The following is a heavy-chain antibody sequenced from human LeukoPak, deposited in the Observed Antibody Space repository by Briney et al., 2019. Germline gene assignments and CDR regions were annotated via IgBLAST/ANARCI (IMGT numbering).Heavy chain of an antibody. J-gene: IGHJ5*02. Sequence: PSQTLSLTCTVSGGSISRGTFYWSWIRQPAGKGLEWIGRIYTSGSTSYNPSLDSRVSISVDTSRNQFSLKLSSVTAADTAVYYCARGSPLLRRGYNWFDPWGQGTLVTVSS. CDR2: IYTSGST. CDR1: GGSISRGTFY. V-gene: IGHV4-61*02. D-gene: IGHD3-22*01. CDR3: ARGSPLLRRGYNWFDP.